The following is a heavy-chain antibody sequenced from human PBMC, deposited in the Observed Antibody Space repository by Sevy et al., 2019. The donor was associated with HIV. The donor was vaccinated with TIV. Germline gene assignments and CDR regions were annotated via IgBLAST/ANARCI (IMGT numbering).Heavy chain of an antibody. CDR3: ARQRASSGYFYFDS. J-gene: IGHJ4*02. CDR1: GGSISSGDYY. D-gene: IGHD3-22*01. CDR2: IFYSGST. V-gene: IGHV4-30-4*01. Sequence: SQTLSLTCTVSGGSISSGDYYWSWIHQPPGKGLEWIGYIFYSGSTYFNPSLKSRVTISLDTSKSQFSLRLSSVTAADTAVFYCARQRASSGYFYFDSWGQGTLVTVSS.